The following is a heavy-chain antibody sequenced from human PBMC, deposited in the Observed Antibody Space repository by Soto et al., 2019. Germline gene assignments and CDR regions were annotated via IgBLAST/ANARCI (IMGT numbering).Heavy chain of an antibody. V-gene: IGHV3-30-3*01. CDR2: ISYDGSNK. CDR1: GFTFSSYA. D-gene: IGHD3-22*01. J-gene: IGHJ4*02. Sequence: GASLKISCAASGFTFSSYAMHWVRQAPGKGLEWVAVISYDGSNKYYADSVKGRFTISRDNSKNTLYLQMNSLRAEDTAVYYYARGDSSGYYFFDYWGQGTLVTVSS. CDR3: ARGDSSGYYFFDY.